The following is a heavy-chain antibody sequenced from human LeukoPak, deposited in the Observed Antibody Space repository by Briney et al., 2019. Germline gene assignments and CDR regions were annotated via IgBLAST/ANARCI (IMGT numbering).Heavy chain of an antibody. V-gene: IGHV1-3*01. Sequence: ASVKVSCKASGYTFTSYAMQWVRQAPGQRLEWMGWINAGNGNTKYSQKFQGRVTITRDTSASTAYMELSSLRSEDTAVYYCARHPGRAAAGTGFDYWGQGTLVTVSS. CDR2: INAGNGNT. D-gene: IGHD6-13*01. CDR3: ARHPGRAAAGTGFDY. CDR1: GYTFTSYA. J-gene: IGHJ4*02.